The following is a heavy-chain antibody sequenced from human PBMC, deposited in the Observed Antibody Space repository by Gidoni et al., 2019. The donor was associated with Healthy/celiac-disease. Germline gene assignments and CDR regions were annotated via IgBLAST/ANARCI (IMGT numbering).Heavy chain of an antibody. D-gene: IGHD2-2*02. V-gene: IGHV3-11*01. CDR2: ISSSGSNI. Sequence: QVQLVESGGGLVKPGGSLRLSCAGSGFTFSAYYMNWIRQAPGKGLEWISYISSSGSNIYYADSVKGRFTISRDNAKNSLYLQMNSLRAEDTAVYFCVRDLGYCSTASCYTSKFDYWGQGTLVTVSS. CDR1: GFTFSAYY. CDR3: VRDLGYCSTASCYTSKFDY. J-gene: IGHJ4*02.